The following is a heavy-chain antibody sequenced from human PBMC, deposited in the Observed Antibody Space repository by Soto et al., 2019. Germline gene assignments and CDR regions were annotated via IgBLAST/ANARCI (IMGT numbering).Heavy chain of an antibody. J-gene: IGHJ6*02. D-gene: IGHD3-3*01. V-gene: IGHV3-30-3*01. CDR2: ISNDGSNY. CDR1: GFTFTSYA. CDR3: ACRTTLAIFDDGMDV. Sequence: QVQLVESGGGVVQPGRSLRLSCAASGFTFTSYAMHWVRQAPGKGLEWVAVISNDGSNYYYADSVRGRFTISRDNPKSTLILQMSSLRGEVSGAYYFACRTTLAIFDDGMDVWGHGTPVTVSS.